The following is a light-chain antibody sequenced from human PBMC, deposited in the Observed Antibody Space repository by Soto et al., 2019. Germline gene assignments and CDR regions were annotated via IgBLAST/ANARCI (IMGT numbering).Light chain of an antibody. J-gene: IGKJ5*01. V-gene: IGKV1-5*03. CDR3: QQYNSHTP. CDR2: KAS. Sequence: DIQMTQSPSTLSASVGDRVTITCRASQTISSWLAWYQQKPGKAPKLLIYKASSLESGVPSRFSGSGSGTEFTLTISSLQPDDFATYYCQQYNSHTPFGQGTRLEIK. CDR1: QTISSW.